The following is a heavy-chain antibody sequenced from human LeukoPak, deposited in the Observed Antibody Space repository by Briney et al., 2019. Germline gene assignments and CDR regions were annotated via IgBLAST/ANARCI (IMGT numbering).Heavy chain of an antibody. J-gene: IGHJ3*02. D-gene: IGHD3-22*01. Sequence: SETLSLTCAVYGGSFSGYYWSWLRQPPGKGLEWIGEINHSGSTNYNPSLKSRVTMSVDTSKNQFSLKLSSVTAADTAVYYCATRSPYDSSGYYFDDAFDIWGQGTMVTVSS. CDR3: ATRSPYDSSGYYFDDAFDI. CDR1: GGSFSGYY. V-gene: IGHV4-34*01. CDR2: INHSGST.